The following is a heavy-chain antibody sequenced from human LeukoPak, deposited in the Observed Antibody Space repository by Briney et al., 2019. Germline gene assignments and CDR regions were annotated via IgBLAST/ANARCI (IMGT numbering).Heavy chain of an antibody. D-gene: IGHD3-10*01. CDR1: GFTFSSYA. CDR3: AKDRSITMVRGVIIVPYYYGMDV. V-gene: IGHV3-23*01. Sequence: QPGGSLRLSCAASGFTFSSYAMSWVRQAPGKGLEWVSAISGSGGSTYYADSVKGRFTISRDNSKNTLYLQMNSLRAEDTAVYYCAKDRSITMVRGVIIVPYYYGMDVWGKGTTVTVSS. CDR2: ISGSGGST. J-gene: IGHJ6*04.